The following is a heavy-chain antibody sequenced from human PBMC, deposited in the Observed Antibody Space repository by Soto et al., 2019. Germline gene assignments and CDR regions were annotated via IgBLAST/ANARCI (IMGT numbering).Heavy chain of an antibody. CDR2: FSSSSSYI. D-gene: IGHD1-26*01. CDR3: ARHSGSSADYFGMNV. V-gene: IGHV3-21*01. CDR1: GFIFTSFS. Sequence: GGSLRLSCAASGFIFTSFSMNWVCQAPGKGLEWVSSFSSSSSYIYYADSLKCRFTISRDNAKNSLYLKMSSMRAENTAVYYCARHSGSSADYFGMNVVGKGTTVTVS. J-gene: IGHJ6*04.